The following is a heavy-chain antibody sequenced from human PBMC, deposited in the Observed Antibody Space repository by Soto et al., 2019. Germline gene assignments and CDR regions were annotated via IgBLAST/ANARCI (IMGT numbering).Heavy chain of an antibody. J-gene: IGHJ4*02. CDR3: ASQIGPVY. D-gene: IGHD3-22*01. V-gene: IGHV1-46*01. CDR2: INPNGGSA. CDR1: GYSFTSYY. Sequence: QVQLVQSGAEVKKPGASVKVSCKASGYSFTSYYMHWVRQAPGQGLEWMGLINPNGGSATYTQKFRGRVTMTRDTSTSTGYVELSSLRSEDTAVYYCASQIGPVYWGQGTLVTVSS.